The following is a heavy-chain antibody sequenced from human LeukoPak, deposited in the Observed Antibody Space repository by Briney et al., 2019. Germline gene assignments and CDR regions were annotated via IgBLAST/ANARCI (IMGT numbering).Heavy chain of an antibody. V-gene: IGHV4-34*01. J-gene: IGHJ4*02. Sequence: SETLSLTCAVYGGSFSGYYWSWIRQPPGKGLEWIGEINHSGYTNYNPSLKSRVTISIDTSKNQFSLRLSSVTAADTAVYYCARGQRKDLTCYYDFDYWGQGTLVTVSS. CDR2: INHSGYT. CDR1: GGSFSGYY. D-gene: IGHD3-9*01. CDR3: ARGQRKDLTCYYDFDY.